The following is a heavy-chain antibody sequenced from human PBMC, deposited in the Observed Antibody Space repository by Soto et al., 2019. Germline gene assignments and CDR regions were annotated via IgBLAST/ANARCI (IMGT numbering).Heavy chain of an antibody. J-gene: IGHJ2*01. V-gene: IGHV4-30-4*01. CDR3: AMNIYGDYVYFDL. Sequence: QVQLQESGPGLVKPSQTLSLTCTVSGGSISSGDYYWSWIRQPPGKGLEWIGYIYYSGSTYYNPSLKSLVNISVDTSKIQFSLKVSSVTAADTAVYYCAMNIYGDYVYFDLWGRGTLVTVSS. CDR2: IYYSGST. D-gene: IGHD4-17*01. CDR1: GGSISSGDYY.